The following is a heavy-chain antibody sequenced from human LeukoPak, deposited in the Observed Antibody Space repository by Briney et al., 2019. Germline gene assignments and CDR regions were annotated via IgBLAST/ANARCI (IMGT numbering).Heavy chain of an antibody. CDR1: GYSFANFW. Sequence: GESLKISCKGSGYSFANFWIGWVRQMPGKGPEWVGIIYPGDSDTRYSASSQGHVTISADKSISTPYLLWSSLKASDTAMYYCARKRGWHFDYWGQGTLVTVSS. J-gene: IGHJ4*02. V-gene: IGHV5-51*03. CDR2: IYPGDSDT. CDR3: ARKRGWHFDY.